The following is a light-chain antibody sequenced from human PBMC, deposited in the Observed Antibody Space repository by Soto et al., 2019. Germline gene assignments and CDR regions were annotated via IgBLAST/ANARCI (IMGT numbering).Light chain of an antibody. V-gene: IGLV2-23*01. J-gene: IGLJ3*02. CDR3: CSYAGSSTWV. CDR1: STAVGSYNL. CDR2: EGI. Sequence: QSALTQPASVSGSPGQSITISCTGTSTAVGSYNLVSWYQQHTGKAPKLMIYEGIKRPSGVSNRFSGSKSDNTASLTISGLQAEDEADYYCCSYAGSSTWVFGGGTKLTVL.